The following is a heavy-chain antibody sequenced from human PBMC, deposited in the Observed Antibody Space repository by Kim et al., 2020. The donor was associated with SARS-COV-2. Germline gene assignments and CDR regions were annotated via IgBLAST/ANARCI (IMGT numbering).Heavy chain of an antibody. CDR3: ARTMDTAMVGYYYYSGMDV. CDR2: IYTSGST. V-gene: IGHV4-61*02. J-gene: IGHJ6*02. CDR1: GGSISSGSYY. D-gene: IGHD5-18*01. Sequence: SETLSLTCTVSGGSISSGSYYWSWIRQPAGKGLEWIGRIYTSGSTNYNPSLKSRVTISVDTSKNQFSLKLSSVTAADTAAYYCARTMDTAMVGYYYYSGMDVWGQGTTGTVSS.